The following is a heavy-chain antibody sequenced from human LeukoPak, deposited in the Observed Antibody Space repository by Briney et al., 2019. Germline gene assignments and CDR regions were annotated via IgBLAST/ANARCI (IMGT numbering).Heavy chain of an antibody. CDR1: GDIVSSNSAA. CDR3: ARHKYYFDY. V-gene: IGHV6-1*01. CDR2: TYYRSKWSN. Sequence: SQTLSLTCVISGDIVSSNSAAWNWIRQSPSRGLEWLGRTYYRSKWSNDYAVSVKSRITINPDTSKNQFSLKLSSVTAADTAVYYCARHKYYFDYWGQGTLVTVSS. J-gene: IGHJ4*02.